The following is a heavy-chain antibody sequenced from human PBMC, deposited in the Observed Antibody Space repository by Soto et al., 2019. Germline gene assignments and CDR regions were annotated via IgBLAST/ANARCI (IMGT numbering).Heavy chain of an antibody. CDR2: ISYDGSNK. J-gene: IGHJ4*02. Sequence: PGGSLRLSCAASGFTFSSYAMHWVRQAPGKGLEWVAVISYDGSNKYYADSVKGRFTISRDNSKNTLYLQMNSLRAEDTAVYYCARDQTNYDFWSGVSDYWGQGTLVTVSS. D-gene: IGHD3-3*01. CDR1: GFTFSSYA. CDR3: ARDQTNYDFWSGVSDY. V-gene: IGHV3-30-3*01.